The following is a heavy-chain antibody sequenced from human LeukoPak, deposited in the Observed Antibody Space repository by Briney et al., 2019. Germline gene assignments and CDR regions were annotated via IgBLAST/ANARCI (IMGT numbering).Heavy chain of an antibody. D-gene: IGHD3-10*01. V-gene: IGHV4-39*01. CDR1: GGSITSSNYY. CDR3: VYYYGSGSVEY. J-gene: IGHJ4*02. Sequence: PSETLSLTCTVSGGSITSSNYYWGWIRHPPGKGLEWIGSFYYSGSTNYNPSLKSRVTISVDTSKNQFSLKLSSVTAADTAVYYCVYYYGSGSVEYWGQGTLVTVSS. CDR2: FYYSGST.